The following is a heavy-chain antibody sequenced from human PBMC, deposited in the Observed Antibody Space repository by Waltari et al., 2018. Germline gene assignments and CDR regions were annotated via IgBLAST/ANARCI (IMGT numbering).Heavy chain of an antibody. V-gene: IGHV4-4*07. CDR2: IYTSGST. D-gene: IGHD3-10*01. CDR1: GGSISSYY. Sequence: QVQLQESGPGLVKPSETLSLTCTVSGGSISSYYWSWIRQPAGKGLEWIGRIYTSGSTTYSPTLKSRVTMSVDTAKNQFSLKLSSVTAADTAVYYCARGWCGEFLDAFDIWGQGIMVTVSS. J-gene: IGHJ3*02. CDR3: ARGWCGEFLDAFDI.